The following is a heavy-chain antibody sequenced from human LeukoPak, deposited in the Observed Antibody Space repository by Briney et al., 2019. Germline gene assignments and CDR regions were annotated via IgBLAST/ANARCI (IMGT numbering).Heavy chain of an antibody. CDR3: FHKREDTSTL. Sequence: SGPTLVNPPQTHTLTGTFTGFSLSTSGLGVGWIRQPPGKALECLALIKSRLTITKDTSKNQVILTMTNMDPVDTATYFCFHKREDTSTLWGQGTLVTVSS. J-gene: IGHJ4*02. D-gene: IGHD5-18*01. V-gene: IGHV2-5*01. CDR2: I. CDR1: GFSLSTSGLG.